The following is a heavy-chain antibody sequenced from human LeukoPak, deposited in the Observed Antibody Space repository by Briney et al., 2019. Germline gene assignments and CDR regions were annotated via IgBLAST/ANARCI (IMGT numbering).Heavy chain of an antibody. V-gene: IGHV1-46*01. Sequence: ASVKVSCKASGYTFTSYYMHWVRQAPGQGLEWMGIINLSGGSTSYAQKFQGRVTMTRDMSTSTVYMELSSLRSEDTAVYYCARDLYDSSGYYSDANFDYWGQGTLVTVSS. J-gene: IGHJ4*02. CDR1: GYTFTSYY. CDR2: INLSGGST. CDR3: ARDLYDSSGYYSDANFDY. D-gene: IGHD3-22*01.